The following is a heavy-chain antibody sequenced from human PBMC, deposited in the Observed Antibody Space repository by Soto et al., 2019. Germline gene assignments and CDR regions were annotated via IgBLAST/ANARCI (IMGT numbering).Heavy chain of an antibody. CDR1: GGSIFSSDYY. Sequence: QLQLHESGPGQVKPSETLSLTCSVSGGSIFSSDYYWGWIRQAPGKGLEWSGSMSYSGSTLDNPALRSRVTTAVDTRKSQVSRKLTSGTATDTARYDRTRLVVVATAGYVGFDHWGQGSLGTVAS. CDR2: MSYSGST. CDR3: TRLVVVATAGYVGFDH. J-gene: IGHJ4*02. V-gene: IGHV4-39*01. D-gene: IGHD2-15*01.